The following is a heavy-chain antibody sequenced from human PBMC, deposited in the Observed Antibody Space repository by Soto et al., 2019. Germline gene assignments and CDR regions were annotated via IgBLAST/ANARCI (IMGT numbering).Heavy chain of an antibody. CDR2: IYYSGST. CDR3: ARAAKDAAGNWFDP. J-gene: IGHJ5*02. CDR1: GGSISSYY. Sequence: SETLSLTCTVSGGSISSYYWSWIRQPPGKGLEWIGYIYYSGSTNYNPSLKSRVTISVDTSKNQFSLKLSSVTAADTAVYYCARAAKDAAGNWFDPWGQGTLVTVSS. D-gene: IGHD6-13*01. V-gene: IGHV4-59*01.